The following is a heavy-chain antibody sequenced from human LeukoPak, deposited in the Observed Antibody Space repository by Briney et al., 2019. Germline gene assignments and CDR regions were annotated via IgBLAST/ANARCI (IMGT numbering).Heavy chain of an antibody. V-gene: IGHV4-34*01. D-gene: IGHD2-15*01. CDR3: ARGETGGYCSGGSCYSNLIYYFDY. CDR1: GGSFSGYY. Sequence: SSETLSLTCAVYGGSFSGYYWSWIRQPPGKGLEWIGEINHSGSTNYNPSLKSRVTMSVDTSKNQFSLKLSSVTAADTAVYYCARGETGGYCSGGSCYSNLIYYFDYWGQGTLVTVSS. CDR2: INHSGST. J-gene: IGHJ4*02.